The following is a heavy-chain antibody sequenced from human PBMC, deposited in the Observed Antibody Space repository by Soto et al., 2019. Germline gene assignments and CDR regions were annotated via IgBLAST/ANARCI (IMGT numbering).Heavy chain of an antibody. CDR1: GYTFTDYD. Sequence: ASVKVSCKASGYTFTDYDINWVRLATGQGLEWMGWMNPNSGNTGYAQKFQGRVTMTRNTSINTAYMELSSLRSEDTAMYYCARALAAGGSNLFDPWGQGTLVTVSS. J-gene: IGHJ5*02. D-gene: IGHD6-13*01. CDR2: MNPNSGNT. V-gene: IGHV1-8*01. CDR3: ARALAAGGSNLFDP.